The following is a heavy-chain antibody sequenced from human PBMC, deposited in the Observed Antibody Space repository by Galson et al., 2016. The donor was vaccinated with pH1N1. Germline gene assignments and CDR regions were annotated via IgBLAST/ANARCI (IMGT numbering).Heavy chain of an antibody. CDR1: GFTFSNYA. J-gene: IGHJ4*02. D-gene: IGHD2-15*01. Sequence: SLRLSCAASGFTFSNYAMTWVRQAPGKGLEWVSTIHGSDGSTYYADPVKGRFTISRDNSKNTLYLQMNSLRAEDMAVYHCAKDILRDICHDGSCYPFASWGQGTLVTVSS. CDR2: IHGSDGST. V-gene: IGHV3-23*01. CDR3: AKDILRDICHDGSCYPFAS.